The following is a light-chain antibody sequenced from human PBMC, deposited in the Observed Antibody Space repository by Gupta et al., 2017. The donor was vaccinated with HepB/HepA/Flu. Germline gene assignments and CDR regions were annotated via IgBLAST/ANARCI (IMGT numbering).Light chain of an antibody. Sequence: DIVMTQSPDSLAVSLVERATIYCKSSQSVLYSSNNKNYLAWYQQKPGQPPKLLIYWASTRESGVPDRFSGSGSGTDFTLTISSLQAEDVAVYYCQQYYSTPRTFGQGTKVEIK. CDR2: WAS. CDR3: QQYYSTPRT. CDR1: QSVLYSSNNKNY. J-gene: IGKJ1*01. V-gene: IGKV4-1*01.